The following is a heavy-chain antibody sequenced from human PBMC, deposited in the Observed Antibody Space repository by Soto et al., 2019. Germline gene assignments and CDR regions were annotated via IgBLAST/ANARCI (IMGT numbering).Heavy chain of an antibody. CDR1: GFTFSSYG. CDR2: IWYDGSNK. CDR3: ASNCISYCGGDCPPGY. J-gene: IGHJ4*02. D-gene: IGHD2-21*02. Sequence: QVQLVESGGGVVQPGRSLRLSCAASGFTFSSYGMHWVRQAPGKGLEWVAVIWYDGSNKYYADSVKGRFTISRDNSKNTLYLQMNSLRAEDTAVYYCASNCISYCGGDCPPGYWGQGTLVTVSS. V-gene: IGHV3-33*01.